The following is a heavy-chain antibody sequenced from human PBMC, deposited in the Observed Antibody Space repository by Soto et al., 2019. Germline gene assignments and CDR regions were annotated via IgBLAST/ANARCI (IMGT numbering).Heavy chain of an antibody. D-gene: IGHD3-22*01. Sequence: SETLSLTCTVSGGSISSSSYYWGWIRQPPGKGLEWIGSIYYSGSTYYNPSLKSRVTISVDTSKNQFSLKLSSVTAADTAVYYCERWVYDSSGYYSDYWGQGTLVTVSS. CDR3: ERWVYDSSGYYSDY. CDR2: IYYSGST. V-gene: IGHV4-39*01. J-gene: IGHJ4*02. CDR1: GGSISSSSYY.